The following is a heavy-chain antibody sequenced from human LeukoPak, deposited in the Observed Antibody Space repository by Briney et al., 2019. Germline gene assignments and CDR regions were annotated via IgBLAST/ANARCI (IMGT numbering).Heavy chain of an antibody. J-gene: IGHJ4*02. CDR1: GFTVSSNY. D-gene: IGHD3-22*01. CDR2: IYSGGST. V-gene: IGHV3-53*01. CDR3: ARRAPYDSSGYSFDY. Sequence: GGSLRLSCAASGFTVSSNYMSWVRQAPGKGLEWVSVIYSGGSTYYADSVKGRFTISRDNSKNTLYLQMNSLRAEDTAVYYCARRAPYDSSGYSFDYWGQGTLVTVSS.